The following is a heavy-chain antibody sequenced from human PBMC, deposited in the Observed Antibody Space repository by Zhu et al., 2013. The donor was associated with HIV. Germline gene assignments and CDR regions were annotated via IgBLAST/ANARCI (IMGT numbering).Heavy chain of an antibody. J-gene: IGHJ6*02. CDR2: IIPIFGTA. D-gene: IGHD4-4*01. CDR3: ARDPLDYSMDYYYYGMDV. Sequence: QVQLVQSGAEVKKPGSSVKVSCKASGGTFSSYAISWVRQAPGQGLEWMGGIIPIFGTANYAQKFQGRVTITADKSTSTAYMELSSLRSEDTAVYYCARDPLDYSMDYYYYGMDVWGQGTTVTVSS. V-gene: IGHV1-69*06. CDR1: GGTFSSYA.